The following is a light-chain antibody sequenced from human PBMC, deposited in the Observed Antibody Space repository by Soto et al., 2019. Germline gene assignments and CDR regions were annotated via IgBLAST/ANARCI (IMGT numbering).Light chain of an antibody. J-gene: IGKJ4*01. CDR2: SAS. CDR1: QSVSNN. V-gene: IGKV3-15*01. Sequence: EIVMTQSPATLSVSPGERATLSCRASQSVSNNLAWYQQKPGQAPRLLIYSASIRATGIPARFSGSASGTEFTLTISSLQSEDFAVYYCQQFHRWPVTFGGGAKVEI. CDR3: QQFHRWPVT.